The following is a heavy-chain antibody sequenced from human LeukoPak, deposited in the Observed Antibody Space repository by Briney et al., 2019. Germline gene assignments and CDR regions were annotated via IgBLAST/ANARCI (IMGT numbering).Heavy chain of an antibody. CDR3: ARGDLYFYGDPPAY. CDR1: GGTFSSYA. Sequence: GSSVKVSCKASGGTFSSYAISWVRQAPGQGLEWMGGIIPIFGTANYAQKFQGRVTMTRDTSTSTVYMELSSLRSEDTAVYYCARGDLYFYGDPPAYWGQGTLVTVSS. D-gene: IGHD4-17*01. CDR2: IIPIFGTA. J-gene: IGHJ4*02. V-gene: IGHV1-69*05.